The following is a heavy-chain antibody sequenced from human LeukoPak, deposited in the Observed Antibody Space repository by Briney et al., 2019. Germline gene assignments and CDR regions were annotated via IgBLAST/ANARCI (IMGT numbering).Heavy chain of an antibody. CDR3: AKDPNGDYFGAFDM. CDR1: GIIFSNYA. D-gene: IGHD4-17*01. J-gene: IGHJ3*02. CDR2: INGNGGHT. Sequence: GGSLRLSCTASGIIFSNYAMTWVRQAPGKGLEWVSIINGNGGHTDYADSVKGRFTISRDNSKKTLYLQMSSLRAEDTAVYYCAKDPNGDYFGAFDMWGHGTMVTVSS. V-gene: IGHV3-23*01.